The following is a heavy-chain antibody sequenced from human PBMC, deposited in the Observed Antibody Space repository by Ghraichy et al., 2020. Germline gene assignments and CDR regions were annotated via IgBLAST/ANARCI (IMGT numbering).Heavy chain of an antibody. CDR3: AKNIRVVSLLDS. D-gene: IGHD3-3*01. Sequence: GGSLRLSCAASGFPFEMYGMTWVRQAPGKGLEWVSGISDDGRNTYYTNSVKGRFTISRDNSKNTLFLHMRDLRAEDTAIYYCAKNIRVVSLLDSWGPGTLVSVSS. J-gene: IGHJ4*02. V-gene: IGHV3-23*01. CDR1: GFPFEMYG. CDR2: ISDDGRNT.